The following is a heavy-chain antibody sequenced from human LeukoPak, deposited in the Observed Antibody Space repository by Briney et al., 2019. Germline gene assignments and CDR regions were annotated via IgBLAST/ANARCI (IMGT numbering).Heavy chain of an antibody. CDR1: GFTFSDHY. V-gene: IGHV3-72*01. CDR2: SRSKANSYST. D-gene: IGHD3-22*01. J-gene: IGHJ4*02. Sequence: GGSLRLSCAASGFTFSDHYIDWLRQAPGEGLEWVGRSRSKANSYSTEYAASVKGRFTISRDESENSPNLQMNSLKTEDTAVYYGVRGGTYYDSSGHFDYWGQGTLVTVSS. CDR3: VRGGTYYDSSGHFDY.